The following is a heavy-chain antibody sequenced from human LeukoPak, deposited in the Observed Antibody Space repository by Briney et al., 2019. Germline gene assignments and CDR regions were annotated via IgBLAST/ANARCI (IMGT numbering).Heavy chain of an antibody. CDR1: GFTFSSLW. Sequence: GGSLRLSCAASGFTFSSLWMYWVRRVPGKGLMWVSRINTDGSTTNYADSVKGRFTISRDNAKNTLYLQMNSLRAEDTAVYYCARAGYNSGYYYFDYWGQGTLVTVSS. V-gene: IGHV3-74*01. CDR2: INTDGSTT. D-gene: IGHD6-19*01. CDR3: ARAGYNSGYYYFDY. J-gene: IGHJ4*02.